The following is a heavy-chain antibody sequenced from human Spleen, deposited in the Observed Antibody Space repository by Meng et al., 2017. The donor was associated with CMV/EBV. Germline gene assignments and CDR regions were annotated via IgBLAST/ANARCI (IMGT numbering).Heavy chain of an antibody. V-gene: IGHV1-2*02. Sequence: ASVKVSCKASGYTFTDYYIHWVRQAPGQGLEWMGWIKPNSGDTDYAQKFQGRVTMTRDTSISTAYMELSRLRSDDTAVYYCASARLYCSGGSCYSDYYYGMDVWGQGTTVTVSS. CDR2: IKPNSGDT. CDR1: GYTFTDYY. D-gene: IGHD2-15*01. J-gene: IGHJ6*02. CDR3: ASARLYCSGGSCYSDYYYGMDV.